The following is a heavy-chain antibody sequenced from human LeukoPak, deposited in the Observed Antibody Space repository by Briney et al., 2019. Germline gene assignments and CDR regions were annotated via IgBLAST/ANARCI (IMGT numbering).Heavy chain of an antibody. J-gene: IGHJ5*02. D-gene: IGHD2-2*02. CDR1: GGTFSSYA. CDR2: IIPIFGTA. V-gene: IGHV1-69*05. Sequence: GASVKVSCKASGGTFSSYAISWVRQAPGQGLEWMGGIIPIFGTANYAQKFQGRVTITTDESTSTAYMELSSLRSEDTAVYYCARAGCSSTSCYTDINWFDPWGQGTLVTVSS. CDR3: ARAGCSSTSCYTDINWFDP.